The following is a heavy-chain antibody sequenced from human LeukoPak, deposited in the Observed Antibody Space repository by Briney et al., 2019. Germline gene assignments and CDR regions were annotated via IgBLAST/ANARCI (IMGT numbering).Heavy chain of an antibody. CDR2: ISSSGDKT. CDR1: GFTVSSNY. V-gene: IGHV3-23*01. CDR3: AKGGSDYGNYGYSFDY. Sequence: GGSLRLSCAASGFTVSSNYMSWVRQAPGKGLEWVSAISSSGDKTYYADSVKGRFTVSRDSSKNTLYLQMSSLSAEDTAVYYCAKGGSDYGNYGYSFDYWGQGTLVTVSS. J-gene: IGHJ4*02. D-gene: IGHD4-11*01.